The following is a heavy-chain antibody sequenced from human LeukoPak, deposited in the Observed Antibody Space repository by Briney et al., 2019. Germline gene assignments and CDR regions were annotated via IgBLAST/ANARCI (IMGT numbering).Heavy chain of an antibody. D-gene: IGHD6-19*01. CDR2: INNSGDRR. CDR1: GFIFSNYA. Sequence: LPGGSLRLSCAASGFIFSNYAMSWVRQAPGKGLEWVSGINNSGDRRFYADSVKGRFTISRDNSKNTLYLQMNSLRAEDTAVYYCARGWYNFAYWGQGTRVTVSS. CDR3: ARGWYNFAY. V-gene: IGHV3-23*01. J-gene: IGHJ4*02.